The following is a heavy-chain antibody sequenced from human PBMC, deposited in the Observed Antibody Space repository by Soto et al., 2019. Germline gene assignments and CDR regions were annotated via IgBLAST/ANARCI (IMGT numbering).Heavy chain of an antibody. CDR3: ARDPNYGSGSYDYYYGMDV. CDR2: IYYSGST. CDR1: GGSISSGGYY. J-gene: IGHJ6*02. Sequence: PSETLSLTCTVSGGSISSGGYYWSWIRQHPGKGLEWIGYIYYSGSTYYNPSLKSRVTISVDTSKNQFSLKLSSVTAADTAVYYCARDPNYGSGSYDYYYGMDVWGQGTTVTSP. D-gene: IGHD3-10*01. V-gene: IGHV4-31*03.